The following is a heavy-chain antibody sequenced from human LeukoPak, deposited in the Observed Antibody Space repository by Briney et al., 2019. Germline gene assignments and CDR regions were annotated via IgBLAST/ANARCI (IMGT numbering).Heavy chain of an antibody. D-gene: IGHD2-21*02. V-gene: IGHV3-53*01. Sequence: PGGSLRLSCAASGFVVGGNYMSWVRQAPGKGLEWVSVIYSGGSTYYADSVKGRFSTSRDSSTSTLFLQMGSLRVEDTAMYYCARPTDGDSTRYGMDVWGQGTTVIVSS. CDR3: ARPTDGDSTRYGMDV. CDR2: IYSGGST. CDR1: GFVVGGNY. J-gene: IGHJ6*02.